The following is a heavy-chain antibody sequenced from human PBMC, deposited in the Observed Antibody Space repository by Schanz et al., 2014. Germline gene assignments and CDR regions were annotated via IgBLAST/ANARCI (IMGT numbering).Heavy chain of an antibody. CDR2: VSRSTPDI. J-gene: IGHJ4*02. D-gene: IGHD1-26*01. V-gene: IGHV3-48*01. CDR1: GFTFSAYA. CDR3: ARDHTTESYYSAGPPIDY. Sequence: EVQLVESGGGLVQPGGSLRLSCAASGFTFSAYAMTWVRQIPGKGLEWVSYVSRSTPDIYYADSVKGRFTMSRDNAKNSVFLQMNSLRAEDTAVYYCARDHTTESYYSAGPPIDYWGQGTLLTVSS.